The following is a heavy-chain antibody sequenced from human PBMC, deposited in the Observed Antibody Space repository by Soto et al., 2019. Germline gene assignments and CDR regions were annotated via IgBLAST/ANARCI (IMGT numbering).Heavy chain of an antibody. CDR2: IYLSGTT. Sequence: PSETLSLTCTVSGGSISSFYWNWIRLSAGKGLEWIGRIYLSGTTTYNPSLQSRVTMSVDTSKNQFSLKLSSLTAADTAVYYCARKGAPRYCTNGVCRAPYYYYYGMDVWGQGTTVTVSS. J-gene: IGHJ6*02. CDR3: ARKGAPRYCTNGVCRAPYYYYYGMDV. CDR1: GGSISSFY. D-gene: IGHD2-8*01. V-gene: IGHV4-4*07.